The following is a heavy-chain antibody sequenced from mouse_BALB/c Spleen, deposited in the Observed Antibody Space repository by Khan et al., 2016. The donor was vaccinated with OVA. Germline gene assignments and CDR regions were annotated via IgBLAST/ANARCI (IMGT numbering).Heavy chain of an antibody. CDR1: GFTFSTYG. V-gene: IGHV5-6*01. J-gene: IGHJ3*01. Sequence: EVELVESGGDLVKPGGSLKLSCAASGFTFSTYGMSWVRQTPDKRLEWVATISTGGSYTYYPDSVKGRFTISRDNAKNTLYLQMSSLKSADTAMFYCARLAYYYDSEGFAYWGQGTLVTVSA. D-gene: IGHD1-1*01. CDR3: ARLAYYYDSEGFAY. CDR2: ISTGGSYT.